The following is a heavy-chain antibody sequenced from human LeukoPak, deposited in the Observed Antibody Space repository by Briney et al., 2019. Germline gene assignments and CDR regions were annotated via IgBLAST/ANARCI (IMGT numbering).Heavy chain of an antibody. V-gene: IGHV4-39*07. CDR2: IYYSGST. CDR1: GGSISSSSYY. J-gene: IGHJ5*02. Sequence: SETLSLTCTVSGGSISSSSYYWGWIRQPPGKGLEWIGSIYYSGSTYYNPSLKSRVTISVDTSKNQFSLKLSSVTAADTAVYYCARTKGNFHPFDPWGQGTLVTVSS. CDR3: ARTKGNFHPFDP.